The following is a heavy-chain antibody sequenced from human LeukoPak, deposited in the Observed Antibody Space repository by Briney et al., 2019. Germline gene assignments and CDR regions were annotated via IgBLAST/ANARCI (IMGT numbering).Heavy chain of an antibody. CDR2: IYYSGST. CDR1: GGSISSYY. Sequence: SETLSLTCTVSGGSISSYYWSWIRQPPGKGLEWIGYIYYSGSTNYNPSLKSRVTISVDTSKNQFSLKLSSVTAADTAVYYCAGNVDTAMVTGYYYYMDVWGKGTTVTVSS. D-gene: IGHD5-18*01. V-gene: IGHV4-59*01. J-gene: IGHJ6*03. CDR3: AGNVDTAMVTGYYYYMDV.